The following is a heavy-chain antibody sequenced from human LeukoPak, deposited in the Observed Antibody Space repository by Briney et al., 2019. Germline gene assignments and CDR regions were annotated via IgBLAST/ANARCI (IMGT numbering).Heavy chain of an antibody. CDR3: ARSYDSSGQSIIDY. V-gene: IGHV4-30-2*01. CDR1: CGSISSGGYY. J-gene: IGHJ4*02. D-gene: IGHD3-22*01. CDR2: IYHSGST. Sequence: PSQTLSLTCTVSCGSISSGGYYWSWIRQPPGKGLEWIGYIYHSGSTYYNPSLKSRVTISVDRSKNQFSLKLSSVTAADTAVYYCARSYDSSGQSIIDYWGQGTLVTVSS.